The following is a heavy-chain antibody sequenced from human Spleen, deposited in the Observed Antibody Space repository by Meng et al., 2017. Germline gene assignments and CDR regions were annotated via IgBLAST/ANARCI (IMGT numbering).Heavy chain of an antibody. Sequence: QVRPQESGPGLSKPSGTLSLPCGVSGASNTTNNRWSWVRQPPGKGLEWIGEIYHSGSANYNPSLKSRLTMSVDKSKTQFSLTLSSVTAADTAVYYCARGGRSGWTRRYFDLWGRGTLVTVSS. J-gene: IGHJ2*01. CDR3: ARGGRSGWTRRYFDL. D-gene: IGHD6-19*01. CDR2: IYHSGSA. V-gene: IGHV4-4*02. CDR1: GASNTTNNR.